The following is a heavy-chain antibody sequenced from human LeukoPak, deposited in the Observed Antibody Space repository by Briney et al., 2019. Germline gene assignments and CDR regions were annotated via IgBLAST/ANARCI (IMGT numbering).Heavy chain of an antibody. CDR1: GFTFSDYY. J-gene: IGHJ4*02. CDR3: ARGPPYYDILTGYPGY. D-gene: IGHD3-9*01. V-gene: IGHV3-11*01. CDR2: ISSSGSTI. Sequence: GGSLRLSCAASGFTFSDYYMSWIRQAPGKGLEWVSYISSSGSTIYYADSVKGRFTISRDNAKNSLYLQMNSLRAEDTAVYYCARGPPYYDILTGYPGYWGQGTLVTVSS.